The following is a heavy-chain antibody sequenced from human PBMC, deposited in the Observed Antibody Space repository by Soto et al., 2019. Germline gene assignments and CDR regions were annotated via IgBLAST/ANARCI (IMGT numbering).Heavy chain of an antibody. J-gene: IGHJ4*02. CDR3: ARSYSYGFGY. CDR1: GFVLSSYS. CDR2: IGTGTRTR. D-gene: IGHD5-18*01. Sequence: EVKLVESGGGLVQPGGSLRLSCAASGFVLSSYSMSWVRQAPGKGLEWVSYIGTGTRTRYYADSVKGRFTISRDNGKNSLFLQMNSLRAEDTALYYCARSYSYGFGYWGQGTLVTVSS. V-gene: IGHV3-48*01.